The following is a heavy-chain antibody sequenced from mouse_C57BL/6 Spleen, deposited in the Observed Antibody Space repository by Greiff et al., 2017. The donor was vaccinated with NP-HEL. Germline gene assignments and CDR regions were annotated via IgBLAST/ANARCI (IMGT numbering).Heavy chain of an antibody. CDR1: GYTFTSYW. D-gene: IGHD2-3*01. Sequence: VQLQQSGAELVMPGASVKLSCKASGYTFTSYWMHWVKQRPGQGLEWIGEIDPSDSYTNYNQKFKGKSTLTVDKSSSTAYMQLSSLTSEDSAVYYCARSDGYYYAMDYWGQGTSVTVSS. CDR2: IDPSDSYT. J-gene: IGHJ4*01. V-gene: IGHV1-69*01. CDR3: ARSDGYYYAMDY.